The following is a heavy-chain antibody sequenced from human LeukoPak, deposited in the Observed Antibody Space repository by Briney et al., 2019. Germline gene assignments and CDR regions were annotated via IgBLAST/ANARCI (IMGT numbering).Heavy chain of an antibody. Sequence: SETLSLTCTVSGGSISSSSYYWGWIRQPPGKGLEWIGSIYYSGSTYYNPSLKSRVTISVDTSKNQFSLKLSSVTAADTAVYYCARVGFGGISPYWGQGTLVTVSS. V-gene: IGHV4-39*07. D-gene: IGHD3-16*01. CDR3: ARVGFGGISPY. CDR1: GGSISSSSYY. J-gene: IGHJ4*02. CDR2: IYYSGST.